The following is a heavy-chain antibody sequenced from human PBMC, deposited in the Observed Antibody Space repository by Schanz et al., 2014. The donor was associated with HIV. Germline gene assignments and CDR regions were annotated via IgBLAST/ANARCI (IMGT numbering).Heavy chain of an antibody. CDR3: AKEYSAAPVYFDY. CDR2: ISESGRYT. V-gene: IGHV3-23*01. CDR1: GLTFSDYA. J-gene: IGHJ4*02. D-gene: IGHD6-6*01. Sequence: EVQLLESGGGLVQPGGSLRLSCAASGLTFSDYAMTWVRQGAGKGLEWVSTISESGRYTYYADSVKGRFTISRDNSKNTLYLQMNSLRAEDTAVYYCAKEYSAAPVYFDYWGQGTLVTVSS.